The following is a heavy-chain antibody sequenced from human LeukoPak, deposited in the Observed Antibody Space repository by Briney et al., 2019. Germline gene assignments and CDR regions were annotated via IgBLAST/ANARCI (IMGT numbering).Heavy chain of an antibody. Sequence: GGSLRLSCAASGFTFSSYEMNWVRQAPGKGLEWVSYISNSGSTMYYADSVKGRFTISRDNAKNSLNLQMNSLRAEDTAVYYCARRPAAGYFYDMDVWGQGTTVTVPS. CDR3: ARRPAAGYFYDMDV. V-gene: IGHV3-48*03. CDR2: ISNSGSTM. J-gene: IGHJ6*02. D-gene: IGHD6-13*01. CDR1: GFTFSSYE.